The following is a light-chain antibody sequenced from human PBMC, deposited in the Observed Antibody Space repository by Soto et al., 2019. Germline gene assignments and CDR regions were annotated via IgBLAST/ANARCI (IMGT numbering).Light chain of an antibody. Sequence: QSVLTQPRSASGTPGQRVTISCSGSSSNIGSNTVNWYQQLPGTAPKLLISNNNQRPSGVPDRFSGSKSGTSASLAISGLPSEDEATYYCAAWDDSLNGRVFGGGTKLTVL. CDR2: NNN. J-gene: IGLJ3*02. V-gene: IGLV1-44*01. CDR1: SSNIGSNT. CDR3: AAWDDSLNGRV.